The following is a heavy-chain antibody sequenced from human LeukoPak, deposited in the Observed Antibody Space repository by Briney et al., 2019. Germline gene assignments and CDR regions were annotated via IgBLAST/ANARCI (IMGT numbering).Heavy chain of an antibody. CDR1: GYTFTSYG. CDR3: ARDGLAAGPADIVVVPAAGDFDP. J-gene: IGHJ5*02. CDR2: ISAYNGNT. D-gene: IGHD2-2*01. V-gene: IGHV1-18*01. Sequence: ASVKVSCKASGYTFTSYGISWVRQAPGQGLEWMGWISAYNGNTNYAQKLQGRVTMTTDTPTSTAYMELRSLRSDDTAVYYCARDGLAAGPADIVVVPAAGDFDPWGQGTLVTVSS.